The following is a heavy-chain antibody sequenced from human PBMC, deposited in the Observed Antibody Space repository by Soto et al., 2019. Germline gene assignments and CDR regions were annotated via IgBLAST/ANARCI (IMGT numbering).Heavy chain of an antibody. CDR1: GYSFSNFG. Sequence: QSHLVQSGAEVKQPGASVKVSCKATGYSFSNFGLIWVRQAPGHGLEWMGWISGLNGDTNYAQSLQGRATMMIDTSTTTVYLELRSLRSDDTAVYYCARAEAYSTSWYAMDVWGQGTTVTVSS. CDR3: ARAEAYSTSWYAMDV. CDR2: ISGLNGDT. D-gene: IGHD6-13*01. J-gene: IGHJ6*02. V-gene: IGHV1-18*01.